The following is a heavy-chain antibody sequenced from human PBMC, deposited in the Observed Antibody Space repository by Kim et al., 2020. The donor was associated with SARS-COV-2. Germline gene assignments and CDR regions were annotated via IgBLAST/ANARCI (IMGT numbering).Heavy chain of an antibody. Sequence: SETLSLTCTVSGGSISSSSYYWGWIRQPPGKGLEWIGSIYYSGSTYYNPSLKSRVTISVDTSKNQFSLKLSSVTAADTAVYYCARRQWLDSPFDYWGQGTLVTVSS. CDR1: GGSISSSSYY. D-gene: IGHD6-19*01. CDR2: IYYSGST. CDR3: ARRQWLDSPFDY. J-gene: IGHJ4*02. V-gene: IGHV4-39*01.